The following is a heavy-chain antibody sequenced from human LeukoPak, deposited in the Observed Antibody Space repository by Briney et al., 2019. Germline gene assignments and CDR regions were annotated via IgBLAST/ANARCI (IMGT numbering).Heavy chain of an antibody. D-gene: IGHD2-2*01. CDR3: ARGIRYCSNTSCPYYFDY. Sequence: SVKLSCKASGGTVSSYAISWVRHAPGQGLGWVGGSIPIFCTANYAQKFQGRVTITTDESTSTAYMELSSLRSEDTAVYYCARGIRYCSNTSCPYYFDYWGQGTLVTVSS. J-gene: IGHJ4*02. CDR1: GGTVSSYA. V-gene: IGHV1-69*05. CDR2: SIPIFCTA.